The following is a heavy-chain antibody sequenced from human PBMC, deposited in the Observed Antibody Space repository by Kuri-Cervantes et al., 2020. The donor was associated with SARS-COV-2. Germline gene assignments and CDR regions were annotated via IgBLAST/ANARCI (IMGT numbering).Heavy chain of an antibody. CDR3: ARVVPAAYYGMDV. D-gene: IGHD2-2*01. CDR1: GYTFTSYG. J-gene: IGHJ6*02. V-gene: IGHV1-18*01. CDR2: ISAYNGNT. Sequence: ASXXXSXXXSGYTFTSYGISWVRQAPGQGLEWLGWISAYNGNTNYAQKLQGRVTMTRNTSISTAYMELSSLRSEDTAVYYCARVVPAAYYGMDVWGQGTTVTVSS.